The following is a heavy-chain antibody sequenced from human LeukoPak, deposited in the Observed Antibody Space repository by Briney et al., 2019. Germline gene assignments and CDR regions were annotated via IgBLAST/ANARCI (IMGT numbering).Heavy chain of an antibody. V-gene: IGHV3-23*01. CDR1: GFTFSTHV. CDR3: AKDQFSGSYHTDFDY. J-gene: IGHJ4*02. D-gene: IGHD1-26*01. CDR2: ISGNGHYT. Sequence: GGSLRLSCVGSGFTFSTHVMSWVRRAPGMGLQWVSSISGNGHYTYYADSVRGRFTISRDGSKNTVVLQMNSLRVEDTAVHYCAKDQFSGSYHTDFDYWGQGTLVTVSS.